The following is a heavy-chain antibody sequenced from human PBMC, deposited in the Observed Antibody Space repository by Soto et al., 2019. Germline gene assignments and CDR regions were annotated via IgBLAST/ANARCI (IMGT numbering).Heavy chain of an antibody. CDR1: GFNFPTFW. CDR2: IDPSDSYT. CDR3: ARTAAAGKYYYGMDV. V-gene: IGHV5-10-1*01. D-gene: IGHD6-13*01. Sequence: PGESLKISCKHSGFNFPTFWIAWVRQMPGKGLEWMGRIDPSDSYTNYSPSFQGHVTISADKSISTAYLQWSSLKASDTAMYYCARTAAAGKYYYGMDVWGQGTTVTVSS. J-gene: IGHJ6*02.